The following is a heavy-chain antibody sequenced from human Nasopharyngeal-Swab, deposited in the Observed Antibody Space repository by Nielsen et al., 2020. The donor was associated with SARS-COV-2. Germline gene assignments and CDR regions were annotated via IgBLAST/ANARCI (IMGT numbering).Heavy chain of an antibody. J-gene: IGHJ4*02. CDR1: GYSFTSYW. V-gene: IGHV5-51*01. D-gene: IGHD2-15*01. Sequence: KVSCKGSGYSFTSYWIGWVRQMPGKGLEWMGIIYPDDSDTRYSPSFQGQVTISADKSISTAYLQWSSLKASDTAMYYCARRVGYCSGGSCYFDYWGQGTLVTVSS. CDR2: IYPDDSDT. CDR3: ARRVGYCSGGSCYFDY.